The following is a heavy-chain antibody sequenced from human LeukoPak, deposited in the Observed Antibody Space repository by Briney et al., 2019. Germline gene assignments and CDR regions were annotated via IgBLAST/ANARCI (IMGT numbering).Heavy chain of an antibody. CDR2: IYTSGST. J-gene: IGHJ5*02. D-gene: IGHD3-3*01. Sequence: SETLSLTCTVSGGSISSGSYYWSWIRQPAGKGLEWIGRIYTSGSTNYNPSLKSRVTISVDTSKNQFSLKLSSVTAADTAVYYCARTYYDFWSGCYRDNNWFDPWGQGTLVTVSS. CDR3: ARTYYDFWSGCYRDNNWFDP. V-gene: IGHV4-61*02. CDR1: GGSISSGSYY.